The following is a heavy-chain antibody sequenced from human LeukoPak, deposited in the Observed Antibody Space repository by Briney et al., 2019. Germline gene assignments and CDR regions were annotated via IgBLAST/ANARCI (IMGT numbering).Heavy chain of an antibody. CDR2: ISAYNGNT. J-gene: IGHJ3*02. D-gene: IGHD4-17*01. CDR3: ARDSGLTTVTTLDAFDI. CDR1: GYTFTSYG. V-gene: IGHV1-18*01. Sequence: ASVKVSCKASGYTFTSYGISWVRQAPGQGLEWMGWISAYNGNTNYAQKLQGRVTMTTDTSTSTAYMELRSLRSDDTAVYYCARDSGLTTVTTLDAFDIWGQGTMVTVSS.